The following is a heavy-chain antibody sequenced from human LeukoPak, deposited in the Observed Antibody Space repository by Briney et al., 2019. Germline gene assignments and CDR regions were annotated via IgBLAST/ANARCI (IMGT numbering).Heavy chain of an antibody. D-gene: IGHD6-19*01. J-gene: IGHJ4*02. CDR1: GFTFSDYY. CDR3: AKGPSGGYSSGWYDLYYFDY. CDR2: ISSSGSTI. Sequence: GGSLRLSCAASGFTFSDYYMSWIRQAPGKGLEWVSYISSSGSTIYYADSVKGRFTISRDNAKNSLYLQMNSLRAEDTAVYYCAKGPSGGYSSGWYDLYYFDYWGQGTLVTVSS. V-gene: IGHV3-11*04.